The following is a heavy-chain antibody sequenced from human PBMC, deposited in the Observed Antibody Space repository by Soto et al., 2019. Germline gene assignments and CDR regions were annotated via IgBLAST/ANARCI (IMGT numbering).Heavy chain of an antibody. J-gene: IGHJ5*02. CDR3: ARGSSGWYISWFDP. D-gene: IGHD6-19*01. Sequence: PSETLSLTXTVSGGSISSSSYYWGWIRQPPGKGLEWIGSIYYSGSTYYNPSLKSRVTISVDTSKNQFSLKLSSVTAADTAVYYCARGSSGWYISWFDPWGQGTLVTVSS. CDR1: GGSISSSSYY. V-gene: IGHV4-39*01. CDR2: IYYSGST.